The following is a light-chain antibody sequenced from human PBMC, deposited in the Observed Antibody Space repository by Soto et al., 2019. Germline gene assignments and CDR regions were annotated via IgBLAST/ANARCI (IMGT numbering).Light chain of an antibody. J-gene: IGKJ1*01. CDR1: QSVSSN. CDR2: GAS. V-gene: IGKV3-15*01. CDR3: QQYNKWPRT. Sequence: EIVMTQSPATLSVSPGERATLSCRAGQSVSSNLAWYQQKPGQAPRLLIYGASTRATGIPARFSGSGSGTEFTLTMSSLQSEDFAVYYCQQYNKWPRTFGQGTKVDIK.